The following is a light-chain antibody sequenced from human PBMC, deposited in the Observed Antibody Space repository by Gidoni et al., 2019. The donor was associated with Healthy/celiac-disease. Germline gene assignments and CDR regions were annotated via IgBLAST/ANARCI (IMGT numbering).Light chain of an antibody. CDR1: QSLVNTDGNTF. J-gene: IGKJ1*01. V-gene: IGKV2-30*01. Sequence: DVVLTQSPLSLPVTLGQPASISCRSSQSLVNTDGNTFLIWVQQRPGQSPRRLIYRVSNRDSGVPDRFSGSGSGTDFTLTIIRVEAEDVGVYYCMQGARWPPTCGQGTQVEIK. CDR3: MQGARWPPT. CDR2: RVS.